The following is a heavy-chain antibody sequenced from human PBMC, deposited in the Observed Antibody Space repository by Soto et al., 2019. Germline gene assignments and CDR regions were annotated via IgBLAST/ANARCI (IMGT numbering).Heavy chain of an antibody. CDR2: IYHTGTT. V-gene: IGHV4-59*08. J-gene: IGHJ3*02. Sequence: LSLTCTVSGGSISSNYWSWIRQPPGKGLEWIGYIYHTGTTNYNPSLKSRVTISVDTSKNQFSLRLNSVTAADTAVYYCAMGGSYSKGDVFDIWGQGQMVTVS. CDR3: AMGGSYSKGDVFDI. CDR1: GGSISSNY. D-gene: IGHD1-26*01.